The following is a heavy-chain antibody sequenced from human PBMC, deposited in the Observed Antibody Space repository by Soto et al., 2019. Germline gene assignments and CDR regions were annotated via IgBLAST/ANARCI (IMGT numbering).Heavy chain of an antibody. CDR1: GGSISSGGYS. J-gene: IGHJ5*02. CDR2: IYHSGST. CDR3: ARGRIVVVPAAIKNWFDP. V-gene: IGHV4-30-2*01. Sequence: SETLSLTCTVSGGSISSGGYSWSWIRQPPGKGLEWIGYIYHSGSTYYNPSLKSRVTISVDRSKNQFSLKLSSVTAADTAVYYCARGRIVVVPAAIKNWFDPWGQGTLVTVS. D-gene: IGHD2-2*01.